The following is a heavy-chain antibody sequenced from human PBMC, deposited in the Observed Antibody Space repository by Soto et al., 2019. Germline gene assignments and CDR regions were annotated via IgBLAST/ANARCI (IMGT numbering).Heavy chain of an antibody. J-gene: IGHJ5*02. CDR1: CGSVSSGSYY. Sequence: SETLSLTCTVSCGSVSSGSYYWSWIRQPPGKGLEWIGSLYYSGSSNYNPSLKSRVTISVDTSKNQFSVKLSSVTAAETAVYYCARASYSGSYWFDPWGQGTLVTVSS. V-gene: IGHV4-61*01. D-gene: IGHD1-26*01. CDR2: LYYSGSS. CDR3: ARASYSGSYWFDP.